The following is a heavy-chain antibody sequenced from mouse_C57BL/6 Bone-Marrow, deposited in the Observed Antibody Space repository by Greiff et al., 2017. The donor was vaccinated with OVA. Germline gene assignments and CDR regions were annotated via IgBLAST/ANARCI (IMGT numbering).Heavy chain of an antibody. CDR1: GFNIKDYY. CDR3: ARDGYYVDD. D-gene: IGHD2-3*01. V-gene: IGHV14-2*01. CDR2: IDPEDGAT. Sequence: VQLQQSGAELVKPGASVKLSCTASGFNIKDYYMHWVKQRTEQGLEWIGRIDPEDGATKYAPNFQGKATITADTSSNTAYLKLSSLTSEDTAVYYCARDGYYVDDWGQGTTLTVSS. J-gene: IGHJ2*01.